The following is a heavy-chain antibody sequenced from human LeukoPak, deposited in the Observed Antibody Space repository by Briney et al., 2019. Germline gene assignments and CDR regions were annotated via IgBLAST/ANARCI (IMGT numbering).Heavy chain of an antibody. Sequence: SETLSLTCTVSGDSISSYYWSWIRQPPGKGLEWIGYIYYSGSTNYNPSLKSRVTISVDTSKNHFSLKLSSVTAADTAVYYCARVHIVLVPAIIPGGGWFDPWGQGTLVTVSS. D-gene: IGHD2-2*02. CDR1: GDSISSYY. CDR2: IYYSGST. J-gene: IGHJ5*02. V-gene: IGHV4-59*01. CDR3: ARVHIVLVPAIIPGGGWFDP.